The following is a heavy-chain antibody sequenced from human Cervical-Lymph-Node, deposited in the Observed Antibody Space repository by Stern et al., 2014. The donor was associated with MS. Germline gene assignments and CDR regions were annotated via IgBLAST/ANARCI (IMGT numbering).Heavy chain of an antibody. CDR3: ARLSTVVDY. J-gene: IGHJ4*02. D-gene: IGHD4-23*01. CDR1: GDSISSYY. Sequence: QVQLQESGPGLVKPSETLSLTCTVSGDSISSYYWSWIRQPPGKGLEWIGHVYYSGTTYYNPSPTGRVTISVDTSKKQFSLKFNPVTAADTAVYYCARLSTVVDYWGQGTLVTVSS. CDR2: VYYSGTT. V-gene: IGHV4-59*08.